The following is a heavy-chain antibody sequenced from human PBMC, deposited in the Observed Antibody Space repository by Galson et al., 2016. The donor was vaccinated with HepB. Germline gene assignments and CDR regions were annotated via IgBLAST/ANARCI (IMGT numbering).Heavy chain of an antibody. J-gene: IGHJ3*02. CDR2: IWFDGTLK. D-gene: IGHD5-24*01. Sequence: SLRFSCAASGFTFTNYGMHWVRQAPGKGLEWVAVIWFDGTLKYYGDSVRGRLTISRDDSQSTLHLQMNSLRVEDTAVYYCARDSMATITGLDGFDIWGQGTMVTVSS. CDR1: GFTFTNYG. CDR3: ARDSMATITGLDGFDI. V-gene: IGHV3-33*01.